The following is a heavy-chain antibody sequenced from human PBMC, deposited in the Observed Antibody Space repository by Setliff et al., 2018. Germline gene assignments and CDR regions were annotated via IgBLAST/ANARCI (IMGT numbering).Heavy chain of an antibody. V-gene: IGHV1-69*05. CDR3: AREGVDTRSSTDYRYYMDV. J-gene: IGHJ6*03. CDR2: IIPSFGTT. Sequence: RASVKVSCKASGGTFSSFGISWVRQAPGQGLEWMGGIIPSFGTTNYAQEFQGRVTIITDESTSTAYMELSSLRSEDTAVYYCAREGVDTRSSTDYRYYMDVWGKGTTVTVSS. CDR1: GGTFSSFG. D-gene: IGHD5-18*01.